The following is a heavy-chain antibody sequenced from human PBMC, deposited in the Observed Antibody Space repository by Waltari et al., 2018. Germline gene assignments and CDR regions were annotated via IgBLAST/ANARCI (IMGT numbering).Heavy chain of an antibody. V-gene: IGHV4-61*01. CDR2: LYYGGST. Sequence: QVQLQESGPGLVTPSETLSLTCTFSGGYVPLGTYSCHWIRQSPGKGLEWIGNLYYGGSTNYNPSLKSRGAMSVDRSKNQFSLKLTSVTAADTAVYYWARGSGWNSFYGMDVWGQGTTVTVSS. D-gene: IGHD1-1*01. CDR1: GGYVPLGTYS. CDR3: ARGSGWNSFYGMDV. J-gene: IGHJ6*02.